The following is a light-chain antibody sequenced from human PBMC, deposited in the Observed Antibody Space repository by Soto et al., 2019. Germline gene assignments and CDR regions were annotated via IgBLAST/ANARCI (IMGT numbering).Light chain of an antibody. V-gene: IGLV2-14*03. CDR2: DVT. CDR3: GSCISGSAYV. J-gene: IGLJ1*01. Sequence: STSTQPAFVSESPGQSITISCTGTSRDIGGYNYVSWYKQHPGEPPKLLIYDVTNRPSGISNRFSGSKSGNTASLTISGLQTDDEADYYCGSCISGSAYVFGTGTKVTVL. CDR1: SRDIGGYNY.